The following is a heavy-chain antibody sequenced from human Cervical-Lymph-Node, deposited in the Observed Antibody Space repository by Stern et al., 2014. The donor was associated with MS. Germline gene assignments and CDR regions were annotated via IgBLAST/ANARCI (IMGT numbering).Heavy chain of an antibody. J-gene: IGHJ4*02. CDR3: ASAYSSSHYYFDY. V-gene: IGHV3-33*01. CDR2: IWYDGSNP. D-gene: IGHD6-13*01. CDR1: GFSFSRYA. Sequence: VQLVESGGGVVQPGRSLRLSCAASGFSFSRYAMHWVRQAPGKGQEWGALIWYDGSNPYYADSVTGRFTISRDNFKNTLYLQMNSLRAEDTAVYYCASAYSSSHYYFDYWGQGTLVTVSS.